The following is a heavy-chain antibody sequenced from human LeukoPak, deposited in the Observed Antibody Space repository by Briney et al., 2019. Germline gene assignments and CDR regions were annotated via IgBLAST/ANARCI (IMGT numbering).Heavy chain of an antibody. D-gene: IGHD6-6*01. CDR2: IYTSGNT. J-gene: IGHJ4*02. CDR1: GGSISSYY. Sequence: PSETLSLTCTVSGGSISSYYWSWIRQPAGKGLEWIGRIYTSGNTNYNPSLKSRVTMSVDTSKNQFSLKLSSVTAADTAVYYCAKQYSSSSPLDYWGQGTLVTVSS. V-gene: IGHV4-4*07. CDR3: AKQYSSSSPLDY.